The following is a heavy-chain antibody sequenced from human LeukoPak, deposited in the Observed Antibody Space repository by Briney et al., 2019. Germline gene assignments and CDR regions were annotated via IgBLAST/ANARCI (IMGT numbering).Heavy chain of an antibody. CDR3: ARARWLDF. CDR2: VYYSGST. J-gene: IGHJ4*02. Sequence: SETLSLTCTVSGASISSYYWSWIRQPPGKGLEWIGYVYYSGSTNYNPSLKSRVTMSVDTSKNQFSLNLRSVTAADTAVYYCARARWLDFWSQGTLATVSS. V-gene: IGHV4-59*01. D-gene: IGHD2-15*01. CDR1: GASISSYY.